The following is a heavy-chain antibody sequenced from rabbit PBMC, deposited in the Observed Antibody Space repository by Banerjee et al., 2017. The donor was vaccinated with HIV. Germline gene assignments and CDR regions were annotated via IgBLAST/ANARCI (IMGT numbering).Heavy chain of an antibody. CDR2: IYAGSSGTT. CDR1: GFSYSSGYY. Sequence: QEQLVESGGGLVQPEGSLTLTCTASGFSYSSGYYMCWVRQAPGKGLEWIACIYAGSSGTTHYASWAKGRFTISKTSSTTVTLQMTSLTAADTATYFCARDRAGDDGYYLALWGQGTLVTVS. CDR3: ARDRAGDDGYYLAL. J-gene: IGHJ4*01. V-gene: IGHV1S45*01. D-gene: IGHD2-1*01.